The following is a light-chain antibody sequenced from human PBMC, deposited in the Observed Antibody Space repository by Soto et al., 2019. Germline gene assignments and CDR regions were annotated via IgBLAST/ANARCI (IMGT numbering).Light chain of an antibody. CDR2: DVS. CDR3: SSYTSTSTLYV. CDR1: SSDIGGYNY. J-gene: IGLJ1*01. Sequence: QSALTQPASASGSPGQSITISCTGTSSDIGGYNYVSWYQQLPGKVPKLIIYDVSNRPSGVSDRFSGSKSGNAASLTISGLQAEDEADYYCSSYTSTSTLYVFGTGTKVTVL. V-gene: IGLV2-14*03.